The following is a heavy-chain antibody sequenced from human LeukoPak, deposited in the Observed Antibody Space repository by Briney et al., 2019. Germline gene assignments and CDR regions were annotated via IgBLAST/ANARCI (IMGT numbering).Heavy chain of an antibody. CDR3: ARGGRVYYDFWSGYVTPGFDY. J-gene: IGHJ4*02. D-gene: IGHD3-3*01. CDR2: INHSGST. V-gene: IGHV4-34*01. Sequence: SETLSLTCAVYGGSFSGYYWSWIRQPPGKGLEWIGEINHSGSTNYNPSLKSRVTISVDTSKNQFSLKLSSVTAADTAVYYRARGGRVYYDFWSGYVTPGFDYWGQGTLVTISS. CDR1: GGSFSGYY.